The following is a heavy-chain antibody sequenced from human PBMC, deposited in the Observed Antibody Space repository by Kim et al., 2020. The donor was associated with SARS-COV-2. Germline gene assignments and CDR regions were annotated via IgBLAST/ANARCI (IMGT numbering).Heavy chain of an antibody. CDR1: GYTFTSYG. Sequence: ASVKVSCKASGYTFTSYGISWVRQAPGQGLEWMGWISAYNGNTNYAQKLQGRVTMTTETSTSTAYMELRSLRSDDTAVYYRARGPRITMIVVVITTDNWFDPWGQGTLVTVSS. D-gene: IGHD3-22*01. CDR2: ISAYNGNT. J-gene: IGHJ5*02. CDR3: ARGPRITMIVVVITTDNWFDP. V-gene: IGHV1-18*04.